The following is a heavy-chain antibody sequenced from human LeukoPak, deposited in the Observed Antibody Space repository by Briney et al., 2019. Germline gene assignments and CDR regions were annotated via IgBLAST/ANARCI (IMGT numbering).Heavy chain of an antibody. J-gene: IGHJ4*02. Sequence: GGSLRLSCAASGFTFSSYAMSWVRQAPGKGLEWVSAISGSGGSTYYADSVKGRFTISRDNSKNTLYLQMNSLRAEDTAVYYCAKEGHYYDSSGYQGVLYYFDCWGQGTLVTVSS. CDR2: ISGSGGST. CDR1: GFTFSSYA. V-gene: IGHV3-23*01. CDR3: AKEGHYYDSSGYQGVLYYFDC. D-gene: IGHD3-22*01.